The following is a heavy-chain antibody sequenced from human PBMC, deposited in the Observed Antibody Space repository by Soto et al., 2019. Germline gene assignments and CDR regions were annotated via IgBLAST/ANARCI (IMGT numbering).Heavy chain of an antibody. D-gene: IGHD6-19*01. CDR1: GGSISNYY. CDR2: IYYSGST. CDR3: ARDRSGWDDAFDI. Sequence: SEPLSLTWTVSGGSISNYYWSWIRKPPGKGLEWIGYIYYSGSTNYNPSLKSRVTISVDTSKNQFSLKLSSVTAADTAAYYCARDRSGWDDAFDIWGQGTMVTGSS. V-gene: IGHV4-59*12. J-gene: IGHJ3*02.